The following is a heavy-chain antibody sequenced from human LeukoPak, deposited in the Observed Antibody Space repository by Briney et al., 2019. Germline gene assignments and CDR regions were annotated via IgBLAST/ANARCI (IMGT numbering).Heavy chain of an antibody. J-gene: IGHJ1*01. CDR3: ARGSSSGWPGGMFLRP. CDR2: IYQSGGT. V-gene: IGHV4-59*02. CDR1: GASVSSYY. D-gene: IGHD6-19*01. Sequence: SETLSLTCTVSGASVSSYYYSRIRQPPGKGLEWIGYIYQSGGTNYNPSLKSRGTISVDTSKNQVSLRLTSVSAADTAVYYCARGSSSGWPGGMFLRPRGQGTPVTVSS.